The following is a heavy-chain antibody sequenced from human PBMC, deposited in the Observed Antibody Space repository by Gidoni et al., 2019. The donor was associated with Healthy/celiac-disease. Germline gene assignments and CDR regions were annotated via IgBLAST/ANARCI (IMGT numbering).Heavy chain of an antibody. Sequence: EVQLVESGGGLVQPGGSLRLSCAASGFTFSSYGMSWVRQAPGKGLEWVANIKQDGSEKYYVDSVKGRFTISRDNAKNSLYLQMNSLRAEDTAVYYCARPGSSRRGEYFQHWGQGTLVTVSS. V-gene: IGHV3-7*03. CDR2: IKQDGSEK. CDR3: ARPGSSRRGEYFQH. D-gene: IGHD6-6*01. J-gene: IGHJ1*01. CDR1: GFTFSSYG.